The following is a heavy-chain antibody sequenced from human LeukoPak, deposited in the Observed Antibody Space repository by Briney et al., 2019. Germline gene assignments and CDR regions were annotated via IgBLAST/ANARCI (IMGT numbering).Heavy chain of an antibody. CDR1: GGTFSSYA. Sequence: GASVKVSCKASGGTFSSYAISWVRQAPGQGLEWMGGIIPIFGTANYAQKFQGRVTITTDESTSTAYMELSSLRSEDTAVYYCARAYCGGDCYTRPLDCWGQGTLVTVSS. D-gene: IGHD2-21*02. V-gene: IGHV1-69*05. CDR3: ARAYCGGDCYTRPLDC. J-gene: IGHJ4*02. CDR2: IIPIFGTA.